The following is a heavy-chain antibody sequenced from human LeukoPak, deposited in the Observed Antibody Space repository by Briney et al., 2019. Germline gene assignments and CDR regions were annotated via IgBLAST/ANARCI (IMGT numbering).Heavy chain of an antibody. J-gene: IGHJ5*02. V-gene: IGHV5-51*01. Sequence: GESLKISRKGFGYSFGTYWIGWVRQMPGKGLECMGIIYPGDSDTRYSPSFQGQVTISADKSVSTAYLHWSSLEVSDTAIYYCARLPYSGSPSYNWFDPWGQGTLVTVSS. CDR2: IYPGDSDT. CDR1: GYSFGTYW. CDR3: ARLPYSGSPSYNWFDP. D-gene: IGHD6-6*01.